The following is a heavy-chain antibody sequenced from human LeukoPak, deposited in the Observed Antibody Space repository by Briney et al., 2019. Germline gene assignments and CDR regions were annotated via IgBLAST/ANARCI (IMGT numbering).Heavy chain of an antibody. CDR2: ISGSSNYI. J-gene: IGHJ3*01. CDR3: AGNGDALAV. CDR1: GFTFSSYN. V-gene: IGHV3-21*01. D-gene: IGHD1-1*01. Sequence: GGSIRLSCAASGFTFSSYNMNWVRQAPGKGLEWVSSISGSSNYIYYADSMKGRFTISRDNAKNSLYLQMNSLRAEDTAVYYCAGNGDALAVWEQGTMVTVSS.